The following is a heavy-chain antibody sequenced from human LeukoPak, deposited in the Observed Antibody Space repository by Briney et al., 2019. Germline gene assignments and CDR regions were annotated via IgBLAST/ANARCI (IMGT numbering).Heavy chain of an antibody. D-gene: IGHD3-22*01. CDR3: ARLDSSGYYGY. CDR1: GGSISSSSYY. J-gene: IGHJ4*02. Sequence: PSETLSLTCTVSGGSISSSSYYWGWIRQPPGKGLEWIGSIYYSGSTYYNPSLKSRVTISVDTSKNQFSLKLRSVTAADTAVYYCARLDSSGYYGYWGQGTLVTVSS. CDR2: IYYSGST. V-gene: IGHV4-39*01.